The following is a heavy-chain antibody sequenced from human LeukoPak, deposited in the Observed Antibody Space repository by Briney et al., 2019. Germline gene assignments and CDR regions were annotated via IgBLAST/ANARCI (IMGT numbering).Heavy chain of an antibody. V-gene: IGHV3-21*01. CDR2: ISGSSSYI. CDR1: GFTFSSYS. D-gene: IGHD3-10*01. Sequence: GGSLRLSCAASGFTFSSYSMNWVRQAPGKGLEWVSAISGSSSYIYYADSVKGRFTISRDNAKNSLYLQMNSLRVEDTAVYYCASAYYGSGSYFLSYYFDYWGQGTLVTVSS. CDR3: ASAYYGSGSYFLSYYFDY. J-gene: IGHJ4*02.